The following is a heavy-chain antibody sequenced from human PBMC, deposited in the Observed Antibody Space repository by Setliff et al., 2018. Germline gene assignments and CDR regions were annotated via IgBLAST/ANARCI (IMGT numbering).Heavy chain of an antibody. J-gene: IGHJ4*02. CDR2: LHTSGSI. D-gene: IGHD1-26*01. CDR1: GASLSSGSYY. Sequence: SETLSLTCTVSGASLSSGSYYWSWIRQSAGKGLEWIGRLHTSGSIDYNPSLKSRVTISVDTSKNQFSLRLRSVTAADTAVYFCARDNTMVGATDYWGLGTLGTVSS. V-gene: IGHV4-61*02. CDR3: ARDNTMVGATDY.